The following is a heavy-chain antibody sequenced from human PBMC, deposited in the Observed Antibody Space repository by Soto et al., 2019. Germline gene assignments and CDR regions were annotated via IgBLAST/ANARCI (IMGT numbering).Heavy chain of an antibody. CDR2: ISGSGGST. Sequence: EVQLLESGGGLVQPGGSLRLSCAASGFTFSSYAMSWVRQAPGKGLEWVSAISGSGGSTYYADSVKGRFTISRDKSKNTLYLQMNSLRAEDTAVYYCAKCITSFGVVPEAPRYFDRWGRGTLVTVSS. V-gene: IGHV3-23*01. J-gene: IGHJ2*01. CDR1: GFTFSSYA. CDR3: AKCITSFGVVPEAPRYFDR. D-gene: IGHD3-3*01.